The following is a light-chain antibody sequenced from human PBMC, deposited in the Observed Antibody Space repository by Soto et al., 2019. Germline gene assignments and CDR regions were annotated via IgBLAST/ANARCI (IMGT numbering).Light chain of an antibody. Sequence: QSVLTQPRSVSGSPGQSVTISCTGTSSDFGGYNYVSWYQQHPGKAPKVMIYDVSERPSGVPDRFSGSKSGNTASLTISGLQAEDEADYYCCSYAGSPRYVLGTGTKVTVL. CDR3: CSYAGSPRYV. CDR1: SSDFGGYNY. CDR2: DVS. V-gene: IGLV2-11*01. J-gene: IGLJ1*01.